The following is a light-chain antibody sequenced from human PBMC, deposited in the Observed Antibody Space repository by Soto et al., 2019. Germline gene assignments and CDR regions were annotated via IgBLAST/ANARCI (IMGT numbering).Light chain of an antibody. Sequence: DIQMSQSPSTLSTSVGDRVTITSRASQSISRWLAWYQQKPGKAPKFLIYDASNLESGVPSRFSGSGSGTEFTLTISSLQPDDFATYSCQQYNSYSGYTFGQGTKVDI. V-gene: IGKV1-5*01. J-gene: IGKJ2*01. CDR3: QQYNSYSGYT. CDR1: QSISRW. CDR2: DAS.